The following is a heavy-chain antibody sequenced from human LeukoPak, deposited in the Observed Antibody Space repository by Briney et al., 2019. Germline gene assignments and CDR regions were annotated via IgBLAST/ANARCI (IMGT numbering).Heavy chain of an antibody. D-gene: IGHD6-13*01. CDR2: IRSKAYGGTT. CDR1: GFTFGDYA. CDR3: TRDMDVEGYSSSWYLFDY. Sequence: GGSLRLSCTASGFTFGDYAMSWVRQAPGKGLEWVGFIRSKAYGGTTEYAASVKGRFTISRDDSKSIAYLQMNSLKTEDTAVYYCTRDMDVEGYSSSWYLFDYWGQGTLVTVSS. J-gene: IGHJ4*02. V-gene: IGHV3-49*04.